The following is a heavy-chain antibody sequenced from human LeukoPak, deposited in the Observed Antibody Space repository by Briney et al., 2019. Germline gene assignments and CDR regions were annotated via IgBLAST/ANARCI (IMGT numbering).Heavy chain of an antibody. Sequence: SETLSLTCTVSGGSISSYYWSWIRQPPGKGLEWIGYIYYSGSTNYNPSLKSRVTISVATSKNQFSLKLSSVTAADTAVYYCARTFNGMDVWGQGTTVTVSS. D-gene: IGHD3-16*01. CDR1: GGSISSYY. CDR3: ARTFNGMDV. J-gene: IGHJ6*02. V-gene: IGHV4-59*08. CDR2: IYYSGST.